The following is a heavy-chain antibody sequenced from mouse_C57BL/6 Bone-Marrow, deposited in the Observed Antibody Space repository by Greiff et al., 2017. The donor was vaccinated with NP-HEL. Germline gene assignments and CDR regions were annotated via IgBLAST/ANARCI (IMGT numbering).Heavy chain of an antibody. J-gene: IGHJ3*01. CDR1: GYTFTEYT. Sequence: VQLQQSGAELVKPGASVKLSCKASGYTFTEYTIHWVTQRSGQGLEWIGWFYPGSGSIKYNEKFKDKATLTADKSSITVYMELMRLTSEDSAVYFCARHEGDSNYGSGFAYWGQGTLVTVSA. D-gene: IGHD2-5*01. V-gene: IGHV1-62-2*01. CDR2: FYPGSGSI. CDR3: ARHEGDSNYGSGFAY.